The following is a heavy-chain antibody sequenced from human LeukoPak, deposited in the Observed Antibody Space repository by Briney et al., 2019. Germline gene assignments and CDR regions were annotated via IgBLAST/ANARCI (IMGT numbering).Heavy chain of an antibody. CDR2: INHSGST. CDR1: GGSFSGYY. D-gene: IGHD6-13*01. V-gene: IGHV4-34*01. Sequence: SETLSLTCAVYGGSFSGYYWSWIRQPPGKGLEWIGEINHSGSTNYNPSLKSRVTISVDTSKNQFSLKLSSVTAADTAVYYCARGRQGSSWYGEYYYYGMDVWGQGTTVTVSS. CDR3: ARGRQGSSWYGEYYYYGMDV. J-gene: IGHJ6*02.